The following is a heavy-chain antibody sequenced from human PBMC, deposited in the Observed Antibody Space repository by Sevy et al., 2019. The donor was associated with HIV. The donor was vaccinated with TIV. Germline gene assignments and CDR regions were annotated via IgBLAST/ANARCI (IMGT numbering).Heavy chain of an antibody. D-gene: IGHD3-22*01. J-gene: IGHJ4*01. CDR2: ISSSGGTK. Sequence: GGSLRLSCSASGFTFSNYEINWVRQAPRKGLEWISHISSSGGTKYYADSVKGRFTITRDNAENTVYLHMTSLRVEDTAFYYYARVGYSYDSSGYYSEGNFWGQGTMVTVSS. CDR3: ARVGYSYDSSGYYSEGNF. V-gene: IGHV3-48*03. CDR1: GFTFSNYE.